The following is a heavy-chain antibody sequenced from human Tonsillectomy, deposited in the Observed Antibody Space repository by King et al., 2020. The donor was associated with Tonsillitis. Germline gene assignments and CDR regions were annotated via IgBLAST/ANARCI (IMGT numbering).Heavy chain of an antibody. Sequence: VQLQESGPGLVKPSETLSLTCTVSGGSISSYYWSWIRQPPGKGLEWIGYIFYSGSTSYNPSLKSRVTMSVDTSKNQFSLRLNSVTAADTAGYYCAKHGCHCSGGSCSSDYFYYGMDVWGQGTTVTVSS. CDR1: GGSISSYY. D-gene: IGHD2-15*01. CDR3: AKHGCHCSGGSCSSDYFYYGMDV. CDR2: IFYSGST. J-gene: IGHJ6*02. V-gene: IGHV4-59*01.